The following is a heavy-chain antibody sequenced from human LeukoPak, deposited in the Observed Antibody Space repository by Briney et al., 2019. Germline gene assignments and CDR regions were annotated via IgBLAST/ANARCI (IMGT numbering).Heavy chain of an antibody. V-gene: IGHV3-21*01. CDR1: GFTFSSYS. J-gene: IGHJ5*02. CDR3: AKDHKGYCSGGSCYNWFDP. D-gene: IGHD2-15*01. CDR2: ISSSSSYI. Sequence: GGSPRLSCAASGFTFSSYSMNWVRQAPGKGLEWVSSISSSSSYIYYADSVKGRFTISRDNSKNTLYLQMNSLRAEDTAVYYCAKDHKGYCSGGSCYNWFDPWGQGTLVTVSS.